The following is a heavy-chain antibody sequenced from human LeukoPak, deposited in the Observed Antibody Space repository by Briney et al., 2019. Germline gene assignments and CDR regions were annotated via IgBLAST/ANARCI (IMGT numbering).Heavy chain of an antibody. CDR1: GGSISSYY. J-gene: IGHJ4*02. V-gene: IGHV4-59*05. CDR3: AVETRTGPFDY. Sequence: PSETLSLTCTVSGGSISSYYWSWIRQPPGKGLEWIGSIYYSGSTYYNPSLKSRVTISVDTSKNQFSLKLSSVTAADTAVYYCAVETRTGPFDYWGQGTLVTVSS. D-gene: IGHD5-24*01. CDR2: IYYSGST.